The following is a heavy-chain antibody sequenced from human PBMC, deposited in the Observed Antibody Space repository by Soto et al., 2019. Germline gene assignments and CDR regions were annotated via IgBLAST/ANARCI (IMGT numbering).Heavy chain of an antibody. CDR3: ARGGGGYSYGYWDY. J-gene: IGHJ4*02. D-gene: IGHD5-18*01. CDR1: GGSFSGYY. CDR2: INHSGST. V-gene: IGHV4-34*01. Sequence: QVQLQQWGAGLLKPSETLSLTCAVYGGSFSGYYWSWIRQPPGKGLEWIGEINHSGSTNYNPSLKSRVTVSVDTSKNQVSLKLSSVTAADTAVYYWARGGGGYSYGYWDYWGQGTLVTVSS.